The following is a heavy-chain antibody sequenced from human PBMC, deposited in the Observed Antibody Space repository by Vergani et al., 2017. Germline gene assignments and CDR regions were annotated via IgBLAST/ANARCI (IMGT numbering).Heavy chain of an antibody. V-gene: IGHV3-33*01. CDR3: AREAVVSASWGFDP. CDR2: IWYDGSNK. J-gene: IGHJ5*02. CDR1: GFTFSSYV. D-gene: IGHD2-2*01. Sequence: QVQLVESGGGVVQPGRSLRLSCAASGFTFSSYVMHRVRQAPGKGLEWVAVIWYDGSNKYYADSVKGRFTISRDNSKNTLYLQMNSLRAEDTAVYYCAREAVVSASWGFDPWGQGTLVTVSS.